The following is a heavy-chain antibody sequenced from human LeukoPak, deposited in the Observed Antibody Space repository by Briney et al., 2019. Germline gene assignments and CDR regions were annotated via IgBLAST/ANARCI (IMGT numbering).Heavy chain of an antibody. CDR3: ARDTRTGTTEVDY. CDR2: IKPNNGDT. Sequence: ASVKVSCKASGYTFTGFYIHWVRQAPGQGLEWLGLIKPNNGDTNYAQKLQGRVTMTTDTSTSTAYMELRSLRSDDTAVYYCARDTRTGTTEVDYWGQGTLVTVSS. V-gene: IGHV1-18*04. CDR1: GYTFTGFY. D-gene: IGHD1-1*01. J-gene: IGHJ4*02.